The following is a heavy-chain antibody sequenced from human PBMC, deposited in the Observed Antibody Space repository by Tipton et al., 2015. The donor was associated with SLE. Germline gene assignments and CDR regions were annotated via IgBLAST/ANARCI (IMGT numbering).Heavy chain of an antibody. CDR2: ISWNSGSI. CDR3: AKDMTTVTTFADY. Sequence: SLRLSCAASGFTFDDYAMHWVRQAPEKGLEWVSGISWNSGSIGYADSVKGRFTISRDNAKNSLYLQMNSLRAEDTALYYCAKDMTTVTTFADYWGQGTLVTVSS. CDR1: GFTFDDYA. J-gene: IGHJ4*02. D-gene: IGHD4-17*01. V-gene: IGHV3-9*01.